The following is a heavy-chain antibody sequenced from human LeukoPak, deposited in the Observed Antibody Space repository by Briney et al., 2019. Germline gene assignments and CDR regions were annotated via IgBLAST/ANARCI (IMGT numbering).Heavy chain of an antibody. CDR1: GFTFSSYG. D-gene: IGHD6-13*01. CDR2: IWYDGSNK. CDR3: AKDQGSSWPYYFDY. J-gene: IGHJ4*02. Sequence: GGSLRLSCAASGFTFSSYGMHWVRQAPGKGLEWEAVIWYDGSNKYYADSVKGRFTISRDNSKNTLYLQMNSLRAEDTAVYYCAKDQGSSWPYYFDYWGQGTLVTVSS. V-gene: IGHV3-33*06.